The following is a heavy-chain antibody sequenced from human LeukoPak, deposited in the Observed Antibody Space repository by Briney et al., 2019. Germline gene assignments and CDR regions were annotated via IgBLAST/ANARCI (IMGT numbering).Heavy chain of an antibody. J-gene: IGHJ6*02. CDR3: ARGDGMDV. CDR2: ITSSGNNI. CDR1: GFIFNSYA. V-gene: IGHV3-64*04. Sequence: PGGSLRLSCAASGFIFNSYAMHWVRQAPGRGLEYVSAITSSGNNIYADSVKGRFTISRDNAKNSMYLQMNSLRAEDTAVYYCARGDGMDVWGQGTTVTVSS.